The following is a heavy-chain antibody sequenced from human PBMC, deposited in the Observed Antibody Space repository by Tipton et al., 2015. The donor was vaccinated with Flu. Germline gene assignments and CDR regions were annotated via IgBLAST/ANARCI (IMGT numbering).Heavy chain of an antibody. CDR3: AKADNWNYNWFDP. Sequence: SLRLSCAASGFTFPSYAMTWVRQAPGKGLEWASAITRSGGPTFYADSVKGRFTISRDNSKNTLFLQMNSLRAEDTAVYYCAKADNWNYNWFDPWGQGTLVTVSS. J-gene: IGHJ5*02. CDR1: GFTFPSYA. V-gene: IGHV3-23*01. D-gene: IGHD1-7*01. CDR2: ITRSGGPT.